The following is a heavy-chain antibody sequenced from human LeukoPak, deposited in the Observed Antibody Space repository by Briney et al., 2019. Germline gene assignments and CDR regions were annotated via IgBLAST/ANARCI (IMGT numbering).Heavy chain of an antibody. Sequence: GGSLRLSCAASGFTFSRYWMSWVRQAPRKGLEWVANIKQDGSEKYYVGSVKGRFTISRDNAKNSLYLQMNSLRAEDTAVYYCARDKGDYDSSGSLFVLGGQGTLVTVSS. J-gene: IGHJ4*02. CDR2: IKQDGSEK. V-gene: IGHV3-7*03. D-gene: IGHD3-22*01. CDR3: ARDKGDYDSSGSLFVL. CDR1: GFTFSRYW.